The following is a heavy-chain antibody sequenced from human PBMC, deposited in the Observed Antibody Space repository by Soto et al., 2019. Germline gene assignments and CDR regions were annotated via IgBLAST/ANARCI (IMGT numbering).Heavy chain of an antibody. D-gene: IGHD3-10*01. V-gene: IGHV4-39*01. CDR1: GASIYNGGYY. CDR3: ARHESYGSGSYYKYYYYGMDV. Sequence: SETLSLTCSVSGASIYNGGYYWGWIRQPPGKGLEWIGSIYYSGSTYYNPSLKSRVTISVDTSKNQFSLKLSSVTAADTAVYYCARHESYGSGSYYKYYYYGMDVWGQGTTVTVSS. J-gene: IGHJ6*01. CDR2: IYYSGST.